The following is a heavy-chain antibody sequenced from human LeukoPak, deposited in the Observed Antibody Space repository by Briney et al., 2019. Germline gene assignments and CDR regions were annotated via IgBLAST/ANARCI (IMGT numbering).Heavy chain of an antibody. D-gene: IGHD5-12*01. V-gene: IGHV1-18*01. Sequence: GASVKVSFKASGYTFTSYGISWVRQAPGQGLEGMGWISAYNGNTSYAQKLQSRVTMTTDTSTSTAYMELRSLRSDDTAVYYCARDSGYDGYVGYWGQGTLVTVSS. CDR3: ARDSGYDGYVGY. CDR1: GYTFTSYG. J-gene: IGHJ4*02. CDR2: ISAYNGNT.